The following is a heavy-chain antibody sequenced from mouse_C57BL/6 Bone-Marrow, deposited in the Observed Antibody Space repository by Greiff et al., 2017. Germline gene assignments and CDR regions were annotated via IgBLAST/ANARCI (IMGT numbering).Heavy chain of an antibody. D-gene: IGHD2-4*01. CDR1: GFTFSDYG. J-gene: IGHJ3*01. Sequence: EVNVVESGGGLVQPGGSLKLSCAASGFTFSDYGMAWVRQAPRKGPEWVAFISNLAYSIYYADTVTGRFTISRENAKNTLYLERSSLRSEDTAMYYCARLFMITTRRTFAYWGQGTLVTVSA. CDR2: ISNLAYSI. V-gene: IGHV5-15*01. CDR3: ARLFMITTRRTFAY.